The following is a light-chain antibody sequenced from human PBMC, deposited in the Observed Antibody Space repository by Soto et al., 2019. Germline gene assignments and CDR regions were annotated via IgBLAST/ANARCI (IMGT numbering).Light chain of an antibody. Sequence: EIVMTQSPATVSASPGERVTLSCRASLSVSNNLAWYQQKPGQVPRLLMFGASTRATGIPGRFSGSGYGRGFTLTISSLQSEDFAVYYCYQYNDWPPAFGQGTKVEVK. V-gene: IGKV3-15*01. CDR2: GAS. CDR3: YQYNDWPPA. J-gene: IGKJ1*01. CDR1: LSVSNN.